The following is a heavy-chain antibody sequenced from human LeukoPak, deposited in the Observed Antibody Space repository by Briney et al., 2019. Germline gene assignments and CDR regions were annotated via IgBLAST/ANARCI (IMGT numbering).Heavy chain of an antibody. J-gene: IGHJ4*02. CDR1: GGTFSGYY. CDR3: ARARGAYYGSGSYYPSSSYFDY. CDR2: INHSGST. V-gene: IGHV4-34*01. D-gene: IGHD3-10*01. Sequence: SETLSLTCAVYGGTFSGYYWSWIRQPPGKGLEWIGEINHSGSTNYNPSLKSRVTISVDTSKNQFSLKLSSVTAADTAVYYCARARGAYYGSGSYYPSSSYFDYWGQGTLVTVSS.